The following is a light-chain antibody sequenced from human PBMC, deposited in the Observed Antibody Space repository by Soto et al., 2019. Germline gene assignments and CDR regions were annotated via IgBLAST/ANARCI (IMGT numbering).Light chain of an antibody. J-gene: IGLJ1*01. CDR2: DVT. V-gene: IGLV2-14*01. CDR1: SSDVGGYNF. Sequence: QSALTQPASVSGSPGQSITISCTGPSSDVGGYNFVSWYQQHPDKAPKLMIYDVTNRPSGVSNRFSGSKSGNTASLTISGLEAEDEAAYYCSSYTSISTYVFGTGTKLTVL. CDR3: SSYTSISTYV.